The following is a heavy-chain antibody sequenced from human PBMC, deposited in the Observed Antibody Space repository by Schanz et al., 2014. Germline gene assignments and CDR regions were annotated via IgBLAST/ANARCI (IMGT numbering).Heavy chain of an antibody. D-gene: IGHD1-26*01. Sequence: QVQLVQSGAEVKKPGASVKVSCKASGYTFTSSGFSWVRQAPGQGLEWMGWINGYNAHTNYAQKFQGRVTMTTDTSTSTVYMELTSLTSDDSAVYYCARDRDQWDGNYLDYWGQGTLVTVSS. V-gene: IGHV1-18*01. J-gene: IGHJ4*02. CDR1: GYTFTSSG. CDR2: INGYNAHT. CDR3: ARDRDQWDGNYLDY.